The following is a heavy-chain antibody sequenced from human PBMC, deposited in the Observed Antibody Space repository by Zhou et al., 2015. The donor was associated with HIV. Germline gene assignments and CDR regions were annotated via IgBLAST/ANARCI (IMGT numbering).Heavy chain of an antibody. D-gene: IGHD3-22*01. Sequence: QVQLVQSGAEVKKPGSSVKVSCKASGGTFSSYAISWVRQAPGQGLEWMGGISPIFGTANYAQKFQGRVTITADRSTSTAYMELSSLRSEDTAVYYCARASGYYDSSGYDHDAFDIWGQGTMVTVSS. CDR3: ARASGYYDSSGYDHDAFDI. CDR1: GGTFSSYA. J-gene: IGHJ3*02. CDR2: ISPIFGTA. V-gene: IGHV1-69*06.